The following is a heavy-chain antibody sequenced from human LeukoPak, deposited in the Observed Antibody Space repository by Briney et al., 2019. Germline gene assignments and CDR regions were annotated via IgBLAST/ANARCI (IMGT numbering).Heavy chain of an antibody. D-gene: IGHD2-15*01. CDR1: GFTFSSYG. V-gene: IGHV3-30*03. J-gene: IGHJ5*02. CDR3: ATTEVPYCSGGSCYRRGFDP. CDR2: ISYDGSNK. Sequence: GRSLRLSCAAFGFTFSSYGMHWVRQAPGKGLEWVAVISYDGSNKYYADSVKGRFTISRDNSKNTLYLQMNSLRAEDTAVYYCATTEVPYCSGGSCYRRGFDPWGQGTLVTVSS.